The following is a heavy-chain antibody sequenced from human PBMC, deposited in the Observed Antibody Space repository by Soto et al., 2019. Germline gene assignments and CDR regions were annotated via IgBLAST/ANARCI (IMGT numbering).Heavy chain of an antibody. V-gene: IGHV3-74*01. CDR3: ARDYVSGSSDS. D-gene: IGHD3-16*01. CDR1: GVTFSSHL. J-gene: IGHJ4*02. Sequence: PWGSLRLACAASGVTFSSHLMHWLRQAPGKGLMWVSHIKTDGSTTNYADSVRGRFTVSRDNTKNTLYLQMNSLRVEDTAVYYCARDYVSGSSDSWVPGTLVTVSS. CDR2: IKTDGSTT.